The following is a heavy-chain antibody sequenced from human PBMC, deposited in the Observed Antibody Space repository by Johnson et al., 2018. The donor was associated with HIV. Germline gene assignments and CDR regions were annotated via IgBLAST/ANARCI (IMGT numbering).Heavy chain of an antibody. CDR3: VRDDGSDYEAFDI. V-gene: IGHV3-7*03. CDR1: EFIFSSYW. J-gene: IGHJ3*02. D-gene: IGHD2-21*01. CDR2: INQDGSEK. Sequence: VQLVESGGGLVQPGGSLRLSCVTSEFIFSSYWMSWVRQAPGKGLEWVANINQDGSEKYYLDPVKGRFTISRDNARKSLYLQMNNLRAEDTAVYYCVRDDGSDYEAFDIWGQG.